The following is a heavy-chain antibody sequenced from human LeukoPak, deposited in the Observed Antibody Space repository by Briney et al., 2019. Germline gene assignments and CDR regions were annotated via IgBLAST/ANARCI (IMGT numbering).Heavy chain of an antibody. CDR2: IYTSENT. J-gene: IGHJ4*02. CDR3: ARERDGYREFDY. Sequence: SETLSLTCTVSGGYIGSYYWSWIRQPAGKGLDWIGRIYTSENTDYNPSLKSRVTMSVDMSTSQFSLRLTSVTAADTAVYYCARERDGYREFDYWGQGTLVTVSS. CDR1: GGYIGSYY. D-gene: IGHD5-24*01. V-gene: IGHV4-4*07.